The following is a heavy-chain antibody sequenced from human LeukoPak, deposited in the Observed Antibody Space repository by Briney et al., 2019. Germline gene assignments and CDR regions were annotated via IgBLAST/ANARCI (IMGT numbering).Heavy chain of an antibody. CDR3: ARRALGYCSSTSCYPPFNWFDP. J-gene: IGHJ5*02. D-gene: IGHD2-2*03. CDR2: INHSGST. Sequence: SETLSLTCAVYGGSFSGYYWSWIRQPPGKGLEWIGEINHSGSTNYNPSLKSRVTISVDTSKNQFSLKLSSVTAADTAVYYCARRALGYCSSTSCYPPFNWFDPWGQGTLVTVSS. V-gene: IGHV4-34*01. CDR1: GGSFSGYY.